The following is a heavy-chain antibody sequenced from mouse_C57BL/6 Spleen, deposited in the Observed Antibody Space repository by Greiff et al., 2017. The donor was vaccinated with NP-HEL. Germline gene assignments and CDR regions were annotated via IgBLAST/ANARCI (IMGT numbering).Heavy chain of an antibody. D-gene: IGHD2-4*01. CDR1: GYTFTDYE. V-gene: IGHV1-15*01. CDR2: IDPETGGT. CDR3: TCYYDYDVRFAY. J-gene: IGHJ3*01. Sequence: VQLQESGAELVRPGASVTLSCKASGYTFTDYEMHWVKQTPVHGLEWIGAIDPETGGTAYNQKFKGKAILTADKSSSTAYMELRSLTSEDSAVYYCTCYYDYDVRFAYWGQGTLVTVSA.